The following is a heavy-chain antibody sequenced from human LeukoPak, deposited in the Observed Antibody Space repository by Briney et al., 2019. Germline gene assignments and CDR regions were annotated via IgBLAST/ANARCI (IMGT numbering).Heavy chain of an antibody. Sequence: SETLSLTCSVSGGSISTNVYYWSWIRQPPGKGLEWIGDINLTGGTNYNASLKSRVTISVDTSKNQLSLKLSSVTAADTAVYYCARANRGPYSSGWYEKYFQYWGQGTLVTVSS. CDR1: GGSISTNVYY. J-gene: IGHJ1*01. D-gene: IGHD6-19*01. V-gene: IGHV4-39*01. CDR2: INLTGGT. CDR3: ARANRGPYSSGWYEKYFQY.